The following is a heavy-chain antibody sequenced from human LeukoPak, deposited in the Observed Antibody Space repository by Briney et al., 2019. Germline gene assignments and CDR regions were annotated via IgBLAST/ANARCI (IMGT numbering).Heavy chain of an antibody. CDR1: GGSISSDGYY. J-gene: IGHJ4*02. CDR3: ARVGENYYDSSGYYPARPFDY. Sequence: SETLSLTCTVSGGSISSDGYYWTWIRQHPGKGLEWIGYIYYSGTTYYNPSLESRVTQSVDTSKNQFSLRLSSVTAADTAVYYCARVGENYYDSSGYYPARPFDYWGQGTLVTVSS. D-gene: IGHD3-22*01. CDR2: IYYSGTT. V-gene: IGHV4-31*03.